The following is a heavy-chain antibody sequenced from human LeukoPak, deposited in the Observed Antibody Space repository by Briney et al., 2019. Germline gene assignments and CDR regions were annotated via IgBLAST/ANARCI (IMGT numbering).Heavy chain of an antibody. J-gene: IGHJ5*02. D-gene: IGHD6-6*01. CDR2: TYYSGST. CDR3: ARGAKGIAARRGHNWFDP. CDR1: GGSISSYY. Sequence: SETLSLTCTVSGGSISSYYWSWIRQPPGKGLEWIGYTYYSGSTNYNPSLKSRVTISVDTSKNQFSLKLSSVTAADTAVYYCARGAKGIAARRGHNWFDPWGQGTLVTVSS. V-gene: IGHV4-59*12.